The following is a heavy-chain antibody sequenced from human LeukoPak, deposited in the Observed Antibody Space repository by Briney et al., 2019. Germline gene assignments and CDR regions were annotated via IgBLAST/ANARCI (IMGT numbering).Heavy chain of an antibody. J-gene: IGHJ4*02. V-gene: IGHV4-39*01. CDR3: ARQGPTQQLVSFDY. Sequence: PSETLSLTCTVSGGSISSSSYYWGWIRQPPGKGLEWIGSIYYSGSTYYNPSLKSRVTISVDTSKSQFSLKLSSVTAADTAVYYCARQGPTQQLVSFDYWGQGTLVTVSS. D-gene: IGHD6-13*01. CDR2: IYYSGST. CDR1: GGSISSSSYY.